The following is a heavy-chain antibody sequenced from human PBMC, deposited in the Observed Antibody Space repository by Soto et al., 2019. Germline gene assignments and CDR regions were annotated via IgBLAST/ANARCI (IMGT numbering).Heavy chain of an antibody. J-gene: IGHJ4*02. D-gene: IGHD1-26*01. CDR1: GFTFSSYA. CDR3: ARVTYSGSPFDY. V-gene: IGHV3-30-3*01. Sequence: GGSLRLSCAASGFTFSSYAMHWVRQAPGKGLEWVAVISYDGSNKYYADSVKGRFTISRDNSKNTLYLQMNSLRAEDTAVYYCARVTYSGSPFDYWGQGTLVTVSS. CDR2: ISYDGSNK.